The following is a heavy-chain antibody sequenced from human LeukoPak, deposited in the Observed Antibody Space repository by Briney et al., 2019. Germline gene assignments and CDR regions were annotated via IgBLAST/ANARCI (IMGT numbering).Heavy chain of an antibody. CDR3: AREGSGWPGL. CDR2: IYSGGET. V-gene: IGHV3-66*01. CDR1: GFTVSTNY. J-gene: IGHJ4*02. D-gene: IGHD6-19*01. Sequence: PGGSLRLSCAASGFTVSTNYMTWVRQAPGKGLEWVSLIYSGGETYYADSVKGRFTISRDISKNTLSLQMNSLRAEDTAVYYCAREGSGWPGLWGQGTLVTVSS.